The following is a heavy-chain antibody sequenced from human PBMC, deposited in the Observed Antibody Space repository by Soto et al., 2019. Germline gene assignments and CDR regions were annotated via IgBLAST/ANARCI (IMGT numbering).Heavy chain of an antibody. J-gene: IGHJ4*02. V-gene: IGHV3-33*01. D-gene: IGHD5-12*01. Sequence: QVQLVESGGGVVQPGRSLRLSCAASGFTFSSYGMHWVRQAPGKGLEWVAVIWYDGSNKYYADSVKGRFTISRDNSKNTLYLQMNSLRAEDTAVYYWARDRRWLQSDYFDYWGQGTLVTVSS. CDR3: ARDRRWLQSDYFDY. CDR1: GFTFSSYG. CDR2: IWYDGSNK.